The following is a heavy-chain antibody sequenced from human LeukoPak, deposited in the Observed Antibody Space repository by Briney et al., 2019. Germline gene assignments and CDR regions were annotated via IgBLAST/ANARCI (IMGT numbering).Heavy chain of an antibody. J-gene: IGHJ1*01. CDR3: AGWVWTVSRVEYFEN. V-gene: IGHV4-59*01. CDR1: GGSMSSYY. Sequence: SETLSLTCTVSGGSMSSYYWSWVRQPPGKGLEWIGNIHHSGSTNYHSSLKSRVTMSIDTSKNLFSPNLNSVTAADTAVYYCAGWVWTVSRVEYFENWGQGTLVTVSS. D-gene: IGHD3/OR15-3a*01. CDR2: IHHSGST.